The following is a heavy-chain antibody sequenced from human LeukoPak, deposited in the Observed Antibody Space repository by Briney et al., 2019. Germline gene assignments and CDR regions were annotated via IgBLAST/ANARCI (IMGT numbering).Heavy chain of an antibody. CDR1: GFTFSSYG. CDR2: IWYDGSNK. CDR3: ARDRIAVAATYYDYGMDV. V-gene: IGHV3-33*01. D-gene: IGHD6-19*01. Sequence: GGSLRLSCAASGFTFSSYGMHWVRQAPGKGLEWVAVIWYDGSNKYYADSVKGRFTISRDNSKNTLYLQMNSLRAEDTAVYYCARDRIAVAATYYDYGMDVWGQGTTVTVSS. J-gene: IGHJ6*02.